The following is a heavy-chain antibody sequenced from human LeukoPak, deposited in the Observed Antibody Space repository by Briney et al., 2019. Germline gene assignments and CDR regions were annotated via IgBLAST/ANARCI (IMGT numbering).Heavy chain of an antibody. CDR1: GFTFTTYT. CDR3: ARSHDYYFYMDV. CDR2: ISISSSYI. V-gene: IGHV3-21*01. Sequence: GGSLRLSCAASGFTFTTYTMHWVRQAPGKGLEWVASISISSSYIYYADSLKGRFTISRDNAKNSVYLQMTSLRGDDAAMYYCARSHDYYFYMDVWGKGTTVTVSS. J-gene: IGHJ6*03.